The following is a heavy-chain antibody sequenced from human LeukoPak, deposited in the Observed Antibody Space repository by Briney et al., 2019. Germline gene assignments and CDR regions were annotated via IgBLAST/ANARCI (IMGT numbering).Heavy chain of an antibody. CDR1: GGSFSGYY. CDR3: ARVKSRKDDY. J-gene: IGHJ4*02. CDR2: INHSGST. V-gene: IGHV4-34*01. Sequence: PETLSLTCAVYGGSFSGYYWSWIRQPPGKGLEWIGEINHSGSTNYNPSLESRVTISVDTSKNQFSLKLSSVTAADTAVYYCARVKSRKDDYWGQGTLVTVSS. D-gene: IGHD2-21*01.